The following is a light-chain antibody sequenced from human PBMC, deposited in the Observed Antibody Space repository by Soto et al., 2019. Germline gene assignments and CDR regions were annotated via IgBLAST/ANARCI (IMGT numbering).Light chain of an antibody. J-gene: IGLJ3*02. CDR2: TNN. Sequence: QSVLTQPPSASGTPGQRVTISCSGSSSNIGSTTVSWYQQLPGTAPKLLIYTNNQRPSGVPDRFSGSKSDTSASLAISGLQSEDEADYYCAAWDDSLNGWVIGGGTKLTVL. CDR3: AAWDDSLNGWV. CDR1: SSNIGSTT. V-gene: IGLV1-44*01.